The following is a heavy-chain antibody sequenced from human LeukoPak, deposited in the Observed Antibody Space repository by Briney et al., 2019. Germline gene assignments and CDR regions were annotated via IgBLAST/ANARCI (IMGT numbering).Heavy chain of an antibody. J-gene: IGHJ4*02. V-gene: IGHV3-23*01. CDR1: GFTFSSYA. Sequence: GGSLRLSCAASGFTFSSYAMSWVRQAPGKGLERVSAISGSGGSTYYADSVKGRFTISRDNSKNTLYLQMNSLRAEDTAVYYCAKGPDCSSTSCYARRFSFAYWGQGTLVTVSS. CDR2: ISGSGGST. CDR3: AKGPDCSSTSCYARRFSFAY. D-gene: IGHD2-2*01.